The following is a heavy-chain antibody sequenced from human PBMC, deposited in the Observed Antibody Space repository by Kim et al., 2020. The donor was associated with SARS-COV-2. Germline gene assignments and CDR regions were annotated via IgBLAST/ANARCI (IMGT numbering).Heavy chain of an antibody. Sequence: RVTISVDTSKNQFSLKLSSVTAADTAVYYCARDQPLLWFGELFMPYGMDVWGQGTTVTVSS. J-gene: IGHJ6*02. V-gene: IGHV4-59*01. D-gene: IGHD3-10*01. CDR3: ARDQPLLWFGELFMPYGMDV.